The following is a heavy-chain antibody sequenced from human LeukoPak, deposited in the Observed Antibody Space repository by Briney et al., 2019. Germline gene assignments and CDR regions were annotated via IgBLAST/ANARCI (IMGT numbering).Heavy chain of an antibody. D-gene: IGHD5-12*01. J-gene: IGHJ5*01. Sequence: SETLSLTCTVSAASFISSSHHWGWIRQSPGKGLEWIGTVYYGRTTYYNPSLDGRVTISLDTSANHFSLQLNSVTAADTAVCYCVRHDGRGGATMGAFDSWGQGSLVTVSS. CDR2: VYYGRTT. CDR3: VRHDGRGGATMGAFDS. CDR1: AASFISSSHH. V-gene: IGHV4-39*01.